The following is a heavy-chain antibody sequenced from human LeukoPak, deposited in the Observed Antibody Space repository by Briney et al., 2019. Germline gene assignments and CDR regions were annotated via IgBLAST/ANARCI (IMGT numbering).Heavy chain of an antibody. CDR3: AKAPPYTKYFES. CDR2: ISSSGGDT. Sequence: GGSLRLSCAASGYSFSSYAMSWVRQAPGKGLDWVSTISSSGGDTFYADSVKGRFTISRDNSKNTLYLQMNSLRAEDTAVYYCAKAPPYTKYFESWGQGTLVTVSS. D-gene: IGHD2-8*01. J-gene: IGHJ4*02. CDR1: GYSFSSYA. V-gene: IGHV3-23*01.